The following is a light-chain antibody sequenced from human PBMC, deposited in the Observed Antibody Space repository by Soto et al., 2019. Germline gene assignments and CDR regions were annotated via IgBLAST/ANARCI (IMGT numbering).Light chain of an antibody. J-gene: IGKJ1*01. V-gene: IGKV3-15*01. CDR1: QSVSSN. CDR2: GAF. Sequence: EIVMTHSPVTLSVSPGESATLSCRASQSVSSNLAWYQQKPGQAPRRLIYGAFTRATGMPARFSGSGSGTEFTLTISSLQSEDFAVYYCQQYKDWPWTFGQGTKVEIK. CDR3: QQYKDWPWT.